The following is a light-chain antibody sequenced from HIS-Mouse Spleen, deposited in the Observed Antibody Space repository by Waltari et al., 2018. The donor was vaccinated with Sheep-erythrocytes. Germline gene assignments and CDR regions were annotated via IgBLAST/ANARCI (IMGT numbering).Light chain of an antibody. CDR1: SSDVGGYNY. Sequence: QSALTQPRSVSGSPGQSVTISCTGTSSDVGGYNYVSWYQQHPGKAPKLMIYDVSKRPSGVPDRCSGSKSGNTASLTISGLQAEDEADYYCCSYAGSYNYVFGTGTKLTVL. CDR2: DVS. CDR3: CSYAGSYNYV. V-gene: IGLV2-11*01. J-gene: IGLJ1*01.